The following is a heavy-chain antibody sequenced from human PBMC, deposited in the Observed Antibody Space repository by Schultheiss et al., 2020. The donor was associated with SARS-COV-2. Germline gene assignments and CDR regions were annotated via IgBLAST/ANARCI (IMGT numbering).Heavy chain of an antibody. V-gene: IGHV3-30*04. D-gene: IGHD6-19*01. CDR1: GFTFSSYA. J-gene: IGHJ5*02. CDR3: ASHHRSGWYSNWFDP. CDR2: ISYDGSNK. Sequence: GGSLRLSCAASGFTFSSYAMHWVRQAPGKGLEWVAVISYDGSNKYYADSVKGRFTISRDNSKNSLYLQMNSLRAEDTALYYCASHHRSGWYSNWFDPWGQGTLVTVSS.